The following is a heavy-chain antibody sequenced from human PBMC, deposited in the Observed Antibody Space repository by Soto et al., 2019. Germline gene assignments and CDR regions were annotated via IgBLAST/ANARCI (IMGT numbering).Heavy chain of an antibody. J-gene: IGHJ4*02. CDR2: IVVGTGST. Sequence: SVKVSCKASGITFRRPAVQWMRQARGQRIEWIGRIVVGTGSTTYAQIVQERIAITRDMSTNTAYMELSGLRPEDTAIYYCAEDAHRCYFLSRYRCPPRSIDFWGQTTLVTVS. D-gene: IGHD3-3*01. CDR3: AEDAHRCYFLSRYRCPPRSIDF. CDR1: GITFRRPA. V-gene: IGHV1-58*01.